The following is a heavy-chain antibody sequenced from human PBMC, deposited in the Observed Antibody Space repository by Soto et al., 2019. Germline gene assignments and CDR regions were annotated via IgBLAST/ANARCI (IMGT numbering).Heavy chain of an antibody. J-gene: IGHJ4*02. CDR1: GCTFSSYS. CDR3: ARGVIRTHGYPFF. V-gene: IGHV3-23*01. CDR2: ISGSGGST. D-gene: IGHD3-16*02. Sequence: PVGSLRLSCAASGCTFSSYSMSCVRHSPGKGLEWVSAISGSGGSTYYADSVEGRFTISRDNSKNTLYLQMNSLRAEDTAVYYCARGVIRTHGYPFFWGQRTMVSVSS.